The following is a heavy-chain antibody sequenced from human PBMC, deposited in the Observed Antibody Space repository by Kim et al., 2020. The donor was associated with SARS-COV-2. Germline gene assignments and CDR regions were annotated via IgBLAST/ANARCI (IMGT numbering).Heavy chain of an antibody. Sequence: GGSLRLSCAASGFTFSSYWMSWVRQAPGKGLEWVANIKQDGSEKYYVDSVKGRFTISRDNAKNSLYLQMNSLRAEDTAVYYCARVCGTFAFNWFDPWGQGTLVTVSS. CDR2: IKQDGSEK. CDR3: ARVCGTFAFNWFDP. J-gene: IGHJ5*02. V-gene: IGHV3-7*03. D-gene: IGHD2-15*01. CDR1: GFTFSSYW.